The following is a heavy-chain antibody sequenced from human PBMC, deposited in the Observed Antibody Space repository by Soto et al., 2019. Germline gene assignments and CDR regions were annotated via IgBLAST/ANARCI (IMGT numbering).Heavy chain of an antibody. Sequence: PGGSLRLSCAASGFTFSSYAMSWVRQAPGKGLEWVSAISGSGSYTYYADSVKGRFTISRDNSKNTLYLQMNSLRAEDTAVYYCARDPRRNYGDYKVDFDTWGQGTMVTVSS. CDR3: ARDPRRNYGDYKVDFDT. V-gene: IGHV3-23*01. CDR2: ISGSGSYT. D-gene: IGHD4-17*01. J-gene: IGHJ3*02. CDR1: GFTFSSYA.